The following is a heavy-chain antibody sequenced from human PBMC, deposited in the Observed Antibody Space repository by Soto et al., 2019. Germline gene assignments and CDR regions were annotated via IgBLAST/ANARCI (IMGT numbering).Heavy chain of an antibody. Sequence: GGSLRLSCAASGFTFDDYAMHWVRQAPGKGLEWVSGISWNSGSIGYADSVKGRFTISRDNAKNSLYLQMNSLRAEDTALYYGAKEIQWELRISAFDIWGQGTMVTVSS. D-gene: IGHD1-26*01. CDR2: ISWNSGSI. CDR1: GFTFDDYA. J-gene: IGHJ3*02. V-gene: IGHV3-9*01. CDR3: AKEIQWELRISAFDI.